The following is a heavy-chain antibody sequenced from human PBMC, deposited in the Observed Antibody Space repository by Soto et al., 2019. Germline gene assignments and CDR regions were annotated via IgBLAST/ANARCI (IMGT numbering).Heavy chain of an antibody. J-gene: IGHJ4*02. CDR1: GGSISTNGDF. CDR3: ARGNVVPLDY. V-gene: IGHV4-39*07. Sequence: PSETLSLTCTVSGGSISTNGDFWAWIRQPPGKGLEWIGTIYYGGSAYYNPSLKSRVTISVDRSKNQFSLKLSSVTAADTAVYYCARGNVVPLDYWGQGTLVTVSS. D-gene: IGHD2-21*01. CDR2: IYYGGSA.